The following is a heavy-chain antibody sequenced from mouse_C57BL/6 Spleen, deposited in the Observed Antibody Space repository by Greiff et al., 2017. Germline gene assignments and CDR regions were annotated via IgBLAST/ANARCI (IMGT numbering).Heavy chain of an antibody. J-gene: IGHJ1*03. CDR2: INPSNGGT. V-gene: IGHV1-53*01. CDR1: GYTFTSYW. Sequence: QVQLQQPGPELVKPGASVKLSCKASGYTFTSYWMHWVKQRPGQGLEWIGNINPSNGGTNYNEKFNSKATLTVDKSSSTAYMQLSSLTSEDSAVYYGALTTVVSYWYFDVWGTGTTVTVSS. CDR3: ALTTVVSYWYFDV. D-gene: IGHD1-1*01.